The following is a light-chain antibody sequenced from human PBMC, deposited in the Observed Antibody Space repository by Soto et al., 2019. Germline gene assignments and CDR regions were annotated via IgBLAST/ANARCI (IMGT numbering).Light chain of an antibody. Sequence: AIQMTQSPSSLSASVGDRVTITCRASQGIRNDLDWFQQKPGKAPKLLIYAASNLHSGVPARFSGSGSGTDFTLTIISLQPEDFATYYCLQKYFYPFPFGPGTKVDIK. CDR3: LQKYFYPFP. J-gene: IGKJ3*01. V-gene: IGKV1-6*01. CDR1: QGIRND. CDR2: AAS.